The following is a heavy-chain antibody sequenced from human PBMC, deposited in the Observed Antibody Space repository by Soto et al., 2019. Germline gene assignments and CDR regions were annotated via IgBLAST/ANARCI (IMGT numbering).Heavy chain of an antibody. CDR3: ARRGARIAAVVTSSGFDP. Sequence: SETLSLTCSVSGGSISSSSYYWGWIRQPPGKGLEWIGSISYSGNTYYSPSLKSRVTISVDPSKTQFSLELSSVTATDTAVYYCARRGARIAAVVTSSGFDPWGQGTLVTVSS. CDR1: GGSISSSSYY. J-gene: IGHJ5*02. V-gene: IGHV4-39*01. CDR2: ISYSGNT. D-gene: IGHD6-13*01.